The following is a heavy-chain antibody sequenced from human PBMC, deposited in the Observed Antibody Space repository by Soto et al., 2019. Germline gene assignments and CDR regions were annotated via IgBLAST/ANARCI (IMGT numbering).Heavy chain of an antibody. D-gene: IGHD2-2*01. CDR2: ISGSGGST. CDR3: AKDLGYCSSTSCQRMFDY. CDR1: GFTFSSYA. J-gene: IGHJ4*02. Sequence: GGSLRLSCAASGFTFSSYAMSWVRQAPGKGLEWVSAISGSGGSTYYADSVKGRFTISRDNSKNTLYLQMNSLRAEDTAVYYCAKDLGYCSSTSCQRMFDYWGQGTLVTVSS. V-gene: IGHV3-23*01.